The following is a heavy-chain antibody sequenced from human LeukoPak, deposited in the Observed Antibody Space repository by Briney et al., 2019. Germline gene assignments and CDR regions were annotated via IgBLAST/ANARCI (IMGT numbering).Heavy chain of an antibody. D-gene: IGHD1-26*01. CDR1: GDIVSTNSAT. Sequence: SQTLSLTCAISGDIVSTNSATWTWLRQSPSRGLEWLGRTYYRSKWNNDYAVSMKSRITINPDTSKNQFSLQLNSVTPEDTAVYYCARLVGASWFDSWGQGTLVTVSS. V-gene: IGHV6-1*01. J-gene: IGHJ5*01. CDR3: ARLVGASWFDS. CDR2: TYYRSKWNN.